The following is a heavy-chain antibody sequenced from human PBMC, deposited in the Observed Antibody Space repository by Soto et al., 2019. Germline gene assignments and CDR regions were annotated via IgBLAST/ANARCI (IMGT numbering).Heavy chain of an antibody. Sequence: QITLKESGPTLVKPTQPLTLTCTFSGFSLSTTTVGVGWIRQPPGKALEWLALIYWDDDKRYSPSLKSRLTVSKDTSRNQVVLTMTNMDHVDTATYYCAHNLYSCTGASCYSPLDYWGQGTLVTVSS. V-gene: IGHV2-5*02. J-gene: IGHJ4*02. D-gene: IGHD2-15*01. CDR3: AHNLYSCTGASCYSPLDY. CDR1: GFSLSTTTVG. CDR2: IYWDDDK.